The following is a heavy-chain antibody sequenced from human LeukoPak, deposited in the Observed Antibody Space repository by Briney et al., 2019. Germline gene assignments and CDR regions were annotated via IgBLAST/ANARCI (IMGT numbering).Heavy chain of an antibody. J-gene: IGHJ4*02. CDR1: GGSISSSSYY. Sequence: PSETLSLTCTVSGGSISSSSYYWGWIRQPPGKGLEWIGGIYYSGSTYYNPSLKSRVTISVDTSKDQFSLKLSSVTAADTAVYYCARHVKAAADQNDYWGQGTLVTVSS. CDR3: ARHVKAAADQNDY. V-gene: IGHV4-39*01. D-gene: IGHD6-13*01. CDR2: IYYSGST.